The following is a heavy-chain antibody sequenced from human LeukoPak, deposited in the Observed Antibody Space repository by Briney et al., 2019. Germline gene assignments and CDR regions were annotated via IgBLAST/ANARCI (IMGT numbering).Heavy chain of an antibody. D-gene: IGHD1-26*01. CDR3: AKGSGSCLSPLYYFDY. CDR2: INHSGST. CDR1: GGSFSAYY. J-gene: IGHJ4*02. Sequence: PSETLSLTCAVYGGSFSAYYWSWIRRPPGKGLEWIGEINHSGSTNYSPSLKSRVTISVDTSKNQFSLKLSSVTAADTAIYYCAKGSGSCLSPLYYFDYWGQGTLVTVSS. V-gene: IGHV4-34*01.